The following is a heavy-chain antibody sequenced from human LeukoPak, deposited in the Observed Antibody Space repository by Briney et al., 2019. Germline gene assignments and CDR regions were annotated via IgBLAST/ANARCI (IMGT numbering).Heavy chain of an antibody. CDR2: LNSDGSST. D-gene: IGHD6-19*01. Sequence: GGSLRLSCAASGFTFSSYSMNWVRQAPGKGLVWVSRLNSDGSSTNYADSVKGRFTVSRDNAKNTLYLQMNSLRAEDTAVYYCARSSRFPDYWGQGTLVTVSS. CDR1: GFTFSSYS. V-gene: IGHV3-74*01. J-gene: IGHJ4*02. CDR3: ARSSRFPDY.